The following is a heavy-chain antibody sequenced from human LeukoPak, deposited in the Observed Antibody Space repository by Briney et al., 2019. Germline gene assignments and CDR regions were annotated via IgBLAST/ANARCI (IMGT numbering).Heavy chain of an antibody. CDR3: ERGQRGGLSGNLGVLFASYYTYYYMDV. CDR1: GYTFTMYY. Sequence: PGASVKVSCKASGYTFTMYYIHWVRQAPGQGLEWMGMINPSDGATTYAQRFQGRLTMTRDMSTTTVYMDLRSLRSDDTAVYFCERGQRGGLSGNLGVLFASYYTYYYMDVWGRGATVTVSS. CDR2: INPSDGAT. V-gene: IGHV1-46*01. D-gene: IGHD1-26*01. J-gene: IGHJ6*03.